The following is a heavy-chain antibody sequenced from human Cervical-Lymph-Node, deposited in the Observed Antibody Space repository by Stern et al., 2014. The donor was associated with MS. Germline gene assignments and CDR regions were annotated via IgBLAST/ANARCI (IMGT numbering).Heavy chain of an antibody. CDR2: ITPNTGGP. V-gene: IGHV1-2*02. CDR1: GYIFTGYY. CDR3: ARDQRGITIFGVVTDYYYLGMDV. D-gene: IGHD3-3*01. J-gene: IGHJ6*02. Sequence: VQLVESGAEVKKPGASVKVSCKTSGYIFTGYYIHWVRQAPGQGLEWMAWITPNTGGPKYAQKLQGRVTMSRDTSISTAYVELSSLTSDDTAVYYCARDQRGITIFGVVTDYYYLGMDVWGQGTTVTVSS.